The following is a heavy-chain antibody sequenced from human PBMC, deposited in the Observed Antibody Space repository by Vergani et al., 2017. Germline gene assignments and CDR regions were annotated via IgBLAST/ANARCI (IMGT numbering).Heavy chain of an antibody. Sequence: VQLVESGGGLVKPGGSLRLSCAASGFTFSSYSMNWVRQAPGKGLEWVSYISSSSSTIYYADSVKGRFTISRDNAKNSLYLQMNSLRAEDTAVYYCARDKELRFLEWLSLTDYYYYYGMDVWGQGP. V-gene: IGHV3-48*01. J-gene: IGHJ6*02. D-gene: IGHD3-3*01. CDR2: ISSSSSTI. CDR3: ARDKELRFLEWLSLTDYYYYYGMDV. CDR1: GFTFSSYS.